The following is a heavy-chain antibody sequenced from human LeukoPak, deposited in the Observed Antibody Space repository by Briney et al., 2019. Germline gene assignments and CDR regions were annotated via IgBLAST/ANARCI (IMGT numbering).Heavy chain of an antibody. J-gene: IGHJ4*02. CDR1: GFTFSSYA. Sequence: PGGSLRLSCAASGFTFSSYAMSRLRQAPGKRPKRVSPISGSGGSTYYADSVKGRFTISRDNSKNTLYLQMNSLRAEDTAVYYCAKAPSQLGYCSGGSCYGFDYWGQGTLVTVSS. D-gene: IGHD2-15*01. CDR2: ISGSGGST. V-gene: IGHV3-23*01. CDR3: AKAPSQLGYCSGGSCYGFDY.